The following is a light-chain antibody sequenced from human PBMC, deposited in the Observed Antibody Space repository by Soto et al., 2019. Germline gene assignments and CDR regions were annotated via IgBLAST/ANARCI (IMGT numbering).Light chain of an antibody. J-gene: IGKJ1*01. CDR3: HQYGSSPRT. Sequence: EIVLTQSPGTLSLSPGDRATLSCRASQSVSSNFLAWYQQKPGQAPRLLIYGASIRATGIPDRFSGSGSGTDYTLTIRRLEPEDFAMYLCHQYGSSPRTFGQGTKVEIK. V-gene: IGKV3-20*01. CDR2: GAS. CDR1: QSVSSNF.